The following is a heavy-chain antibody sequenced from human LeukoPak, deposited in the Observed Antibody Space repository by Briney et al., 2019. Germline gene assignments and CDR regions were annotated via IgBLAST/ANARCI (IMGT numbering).Heavy chain of an antibody. J-gene: IGHJ4*02. CDR2: ISGSGGST. Sequence: GGTLRLSCAASGFTFSSYGMSWVRQAPGKGLEWVSAISGSGGSTYYADSVKGRFTISRDNAENSLYLQMNSLRVEDTAIYYCARWMTGFGYWGQGTLVTVSS. D-gene: IGHD3-9*01. CDR1: GFTFSSYG. CDR3: ARWMTGFGY. V-gene: IGHV3-23*01.